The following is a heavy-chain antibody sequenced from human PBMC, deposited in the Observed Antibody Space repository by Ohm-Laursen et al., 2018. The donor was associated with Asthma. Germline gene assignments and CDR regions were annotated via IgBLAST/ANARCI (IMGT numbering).Heavy chain of an antibody. CDR2: IWYDGSNK. CDR3: AKENPYDSISYYYTN. CDR1: GFTFSSFG. J-gene: IGHJ4*02. V-gene: IGHV3-30*02. D-gene: IGHD3-22*01. Sequence: GSLRLSCTASGFTFSSFGMHWVRQAPGTGLEWVALIWYDGSNKYYGDSVKGRFTISRDNSKNTLYLQMNSLRAEDTAVYYCAKENPYDSISYYYTNWGQGTLVTVSS.